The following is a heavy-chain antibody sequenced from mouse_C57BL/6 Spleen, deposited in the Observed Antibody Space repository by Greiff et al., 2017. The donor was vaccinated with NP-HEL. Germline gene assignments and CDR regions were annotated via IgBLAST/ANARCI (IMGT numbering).Heavy chain of an antibody. CDR1: GFTFSDAW. J-gene: IGHJ2*01. V-gene: IGHV6-6*01. D-gene: IGHD2-4*01. CDR2: IRNKANNHAT. Sequence: EVQLVESGGGLVQPGGSMKLSCAASGFTFSDAWMDWVRQSPEKGLEWVAEIRNKANNHATYYAESVKGRFTISRDDSKSSVYLQMNSLRAEDTGIYYCTRPAIYYDYLTPFDYWGQGTTLTVSS. CDR3: TRPAIYYDYLTPFDY.